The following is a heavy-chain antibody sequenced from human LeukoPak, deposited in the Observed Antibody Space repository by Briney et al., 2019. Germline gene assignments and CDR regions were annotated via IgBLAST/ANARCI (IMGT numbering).Heavy chain of an antibody. D-gene: IGHD3-22*01. CDR3: AKDGAYYDSRLFDY. J-gene: IGHJ4*02. Sequence: GGSLRLSCAASGFTFSGYAVSWVRQAPGKGLEWVSAIIGSGGSTYYADSVKGRFTISRDNSKKTLYLQMNSLRAEDTAVYYCAKDGAYYDSRLFDYWGQGTLVTVSS. V-gene: IGHV3-23*01. CDR1: GFTFSGYA. CDR2: IIGSGGST.